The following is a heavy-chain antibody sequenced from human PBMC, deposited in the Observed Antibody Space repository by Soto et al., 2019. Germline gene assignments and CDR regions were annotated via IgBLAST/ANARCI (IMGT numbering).Heavy chain of an antibody. J-gene: IGHJ4*02. CDR3: ARESEDLTSNFDY. V-gene: IGHV3-21*06. Sequence: ESGGGLVKPGGSLRLSCAASGFTFTRYSMNWVRQAPGKGLEWVSSISSTTNYIYYGDSMKGRFTISRDNGKNSLYLEMHSLRAEDTAVYYCARESEDLTSNFDYWGQGTLVTVSS. CDR1: GFTFTRYS. CDR2: ISSTTNYI.